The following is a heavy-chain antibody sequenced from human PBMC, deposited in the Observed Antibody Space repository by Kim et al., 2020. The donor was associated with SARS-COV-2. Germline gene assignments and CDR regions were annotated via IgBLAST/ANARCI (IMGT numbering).Heavy chain of an antibody. CDR3: ARRRRSTSAGGWFDP. V-gene: IGHV4-39*01. Sequence: PSLKSRVTISVDTSKNQFSLKLSSVTAADTAVYYCARRRRSTSAGGWFDPWGQGTLVTVSS. D-gene: IGHD2-2*01. J-gene: IGHJ5*02.